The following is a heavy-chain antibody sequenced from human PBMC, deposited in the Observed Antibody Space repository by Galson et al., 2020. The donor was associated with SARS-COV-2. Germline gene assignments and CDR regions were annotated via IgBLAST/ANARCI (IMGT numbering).Heavy chain of an antibody. CDR1: GYALIELS. CDR3: VTSFAVVPSAMADV. CDR2: FEPEDGET. V-gene: IGHV1-24*01. D-gene: IGHD2-2*01. J-gene: IGHJ6*04. Sequence: ASVKVSCKVSGYALIELSVHWVRQAPGQGLEWMGGFEPEDGETIYAQKFQGRVTMTEDTSTDTAYMELSSLRSGDTAVYYCVTSFAVVPSAMADVWGKGTTVTVSS.